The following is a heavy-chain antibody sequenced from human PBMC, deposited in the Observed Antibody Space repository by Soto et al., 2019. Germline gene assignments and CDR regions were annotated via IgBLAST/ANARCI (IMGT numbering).Heavy chain of an antibody. Sequence: QVQLVESGGGVVQPGRSLRLSCAASGFTFSSYAMHWVRQAPGKGLEWVAVISYDGSNKYYADSVKGRFTISRDNSKNTLYLQMNSLRAEDTAVYYCARDREDSSSWYSWFDPWGQGTLVTVSS. J-gene: IGHJ5*02. V-gene: IGHV3-30-3*01. CDR1: GFTFSSYA. CDR2: ISYDGSNK. CDR3: ARDREDSSSWYSWFDP. D-gene: IGHD6-13*01.